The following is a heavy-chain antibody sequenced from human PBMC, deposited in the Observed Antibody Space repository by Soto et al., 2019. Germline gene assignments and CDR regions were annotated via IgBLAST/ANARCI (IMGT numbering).Heavy chain of an antibody. CDR2: IYHSGST. J-gene: IGHJ4*02. Sequence: PSETLSLTCAVSGGSSSSGGYSWSWIRQPPGEGLECIGYIYHSGSTYYSPSLKSRVTISVDRSKNQFSLKLSSVTAADTAVYYCARGPPLGYWGQGTLVTVSS. V-gene: IGHV4-30-2*01. CDR3: ARGPPLGY. CDR1: GGSSSSGGYS.